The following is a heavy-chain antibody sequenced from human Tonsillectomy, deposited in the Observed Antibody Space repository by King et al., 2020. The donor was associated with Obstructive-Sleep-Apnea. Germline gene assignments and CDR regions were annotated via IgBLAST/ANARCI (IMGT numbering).Heavy chain of an antibody. Sequence: VQLVESGAEVKKPGESLTISCKGSGYSFISYWISWVRQMPGKGLEWMGRIDPSDSYTNYSPSFQGHVTISADRSISTAYLQWSSLKASDTAIYYCARQTDIVMDADAFDIWGRGTMVTVSS. V-gene: IGHV5-10-1*01. D-gene: IGHD5-12*01. CDR3: ARQTDIVMDADAFDI. CDR1: GYSFISYW. J-gene: IGHJ3*02. CDR2: IDPSDSYT.